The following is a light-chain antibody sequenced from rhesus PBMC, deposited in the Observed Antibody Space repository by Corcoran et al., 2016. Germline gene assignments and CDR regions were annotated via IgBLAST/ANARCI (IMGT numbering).Light chain of an antibody. J-gene: IGKJ3*01. CDR3: QQYTSDPFT. CDR1: QGISSY. Sequence: DIQMTQSPTSLSASVGDRVTITCRASQGISSYLAWYQQKPGKAPKPLIYYESNLESGVPSRFSGSGSGTEFTLTLSSLQPDDFATSYCQQYTSDPFTFGPGTKLDIK. V-gene: IGKV1-37*01. CDR2: YES.